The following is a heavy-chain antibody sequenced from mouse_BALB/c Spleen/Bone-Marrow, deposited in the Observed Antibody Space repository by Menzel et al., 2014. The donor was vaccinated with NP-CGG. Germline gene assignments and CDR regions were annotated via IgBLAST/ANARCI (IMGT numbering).Heavy chain of an antibody. D-gene: IGHD2-1*01. CDR1: GYAFTTYN. V-gene: IGHV1S135*01. CDR3: ARGGNYQGNYFDY. Sequence: EVQLQQSGPELVRPGASVKVSCKASGYAFTTYNMYWVKQSHGKSLEWIGYIDPDNGGTSYNQKFKGKATLTVDKSSSTAYMHLNSLTSEDSAVYYCARGGNYQGNYFDYWGQGTTLTVSS. J-gene: IGHJ2*01. CDR2: IDPDNGGT.